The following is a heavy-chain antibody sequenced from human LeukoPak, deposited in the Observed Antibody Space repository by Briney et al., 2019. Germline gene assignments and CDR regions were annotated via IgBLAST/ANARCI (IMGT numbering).Heavy chain of an antibody. CDR3: ASSARWGIDY. CDR1: GFTFSSYS. J-gene: IGHJ4*02. Sequence: SGGSLRLSCAASGFTFSSYSMNWARQAPGKGLEWVSSISSSSSYIYYADSVKGRFTISRDNAKNSLYLQMNSLRAEDTAVYYCASSARWGIDYWGQGTLVTVSS. D-gene: IGHD3-16*01. CDR2: ISSSSSYI. V-gene: IGHV3-21*01.